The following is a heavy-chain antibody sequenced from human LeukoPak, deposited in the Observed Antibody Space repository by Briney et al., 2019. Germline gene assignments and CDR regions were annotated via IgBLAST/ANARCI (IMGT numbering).Heavy chain of an antibody. CDR2: IIPIFGTA. Sequence: GASVKVSCKASGGTFSSYAISWVRQAPGQGLEWMGGIIPIFGTANYAQKFQGRVTITADESTSTAYMELSSLRSEDTAVYYCARDGLLMARGVRNGFDPWGQGTLVTVSS. D-gene: IGHD3-10*01. V-gene: IGHV1-69*13. CDR3: ARDGLLMARGVRNGFDP. CDR1: GGTFSSYA. J-gene: IGHJ5*02.